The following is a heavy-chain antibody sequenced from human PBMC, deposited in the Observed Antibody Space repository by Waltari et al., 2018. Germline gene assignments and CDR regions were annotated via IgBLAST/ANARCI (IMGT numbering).Heavy chain of an antibody. CDR1: GGSISSSSYY. J-gene: IGHJ4*02. CDR3: ARHVVPLRSWYYFDY. V-gene: IGHV4-39*01. Sequence: QLQLQESGPGLVKPSETLSLTCTVSGGSISSSSYYWGWIRQPPGKGLEWIGSIYYSGSTYYNPALKSRVTISVDTSKNQFSLKLSSVTAAETAVYYCARHVVPLRSWYYFDYWGQGTLVTVSS. D-gene: IGHD6-13*01. CDR2: IYYSGST.